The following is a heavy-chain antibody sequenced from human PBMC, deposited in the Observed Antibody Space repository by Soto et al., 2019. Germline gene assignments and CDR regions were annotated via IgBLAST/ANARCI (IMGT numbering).Heavy chain of an antibody. CDR3: AAYSGSFYYGMDV. J-gene: IGHJ6*02. CDR2: IYPGDSDT. V-gene: IGHV5-51*01. D-gene: IGHD1-26*01. CDR1: VYIFTCYW. Sequence: GYAMKMCCKASVYIFTCYWIGWVRQMPGKGLELMGIIYPGDSDTRYSPSFQGQVTISADKSISTAYLQWSSLKASDTAMYYCAAYSGSFYYGMDVWGQGTTVTVSS.